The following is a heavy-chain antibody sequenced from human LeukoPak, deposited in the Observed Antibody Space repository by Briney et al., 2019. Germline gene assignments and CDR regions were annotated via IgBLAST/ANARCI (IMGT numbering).Heavy chain of an antibody. CDR1: GGSISSSSYY. V-gene: IGHV4-39*07. Sequence: SETLSLTCTVSGGSISSSSYYWAWIRQPPGKGLEWIGSIYYSGNTYYKSSLKSRVTISGDMSKNQFSLKLSSVTAADTAVYYCARDVDSRFDYWGQGTLVTVSS. J-gene: IGHJ4*02. D-gene: IGHD5-12*01. CDR2: IYYSGNT. CDR3: ARDVDSRFDY.